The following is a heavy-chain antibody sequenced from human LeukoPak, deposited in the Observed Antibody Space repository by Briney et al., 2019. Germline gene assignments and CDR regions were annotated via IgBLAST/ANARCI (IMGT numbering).Heavy chain of an antibody. Sequence: SVKVSCKASGGMFSTTAINWVRQAPGQGLEWMGGNIPPFGTPDYAQKFQGRVTITADESTSTVYMELTSLTSEDTAIYYCARDPGSSVGIVVVQHATDAFDIWGQGTMVTVSS. CDR2: NIPPFGTP. V-gene: IGHV1-69*13. CDR3: ARDPGSSVGIVVVQHATDAFDI. J-gene: IGHJ3*02. CDR1: GGMFSTTA. D-gene: IGHD2-15*01.